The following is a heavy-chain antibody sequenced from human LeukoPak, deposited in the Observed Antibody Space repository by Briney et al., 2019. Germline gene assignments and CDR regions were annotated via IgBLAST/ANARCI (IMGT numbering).Heavy chain of an antibody. CDR2: ISYDGSNE. CDR3: AKERSPEDNDY. V-gene: IGHV3-30*04. Sequence: GGSLRLSCAASGFTFSSYVMHWVRQAPGKGLEWVAIISYDGSNEYYADSVKGRFTISRDNSKNTLYLQMNSLRAEDTAVYYCAKERSPEDNDYWGQGTLVTVSS. J-gene: IGHJ4*02. CDR1: GFTFSSYV.